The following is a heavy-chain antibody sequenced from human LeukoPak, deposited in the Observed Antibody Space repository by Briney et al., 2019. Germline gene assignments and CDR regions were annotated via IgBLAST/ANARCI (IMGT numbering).Heavy chain of an antibody. CDR2: IYYSGST. CDR1: GGSISSYY. J-gene: IGHJ6*03. D-gene: IGHD3-10*02. V-gene: IGHV4-59*08. Sequence: SETLSLTCTVSGGSISSYYWSWIRQPPGKGLEWIGYIYYSGSTNYNPSLKSRVTISVDTSKNQFSLKLSSVTAADTAVYYCARGYYVYSYYMDVWGKGTTVTVSS. CDR3: ARGYYVYSYYMDV.